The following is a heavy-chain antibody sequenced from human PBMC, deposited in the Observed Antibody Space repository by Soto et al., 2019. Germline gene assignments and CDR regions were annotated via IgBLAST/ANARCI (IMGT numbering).Heavy chain of an antibody. J-gene: IGHJ5*02. D-gene: IGHD6-13*01. CDR3: AREPPRATAGLNYFDP. CDR2: ISPFNGHT. CDR1: CYTFINFG. Sequence: GASVKVSCTTSCYTFINFGIGWVRQAPGQGLEWMGWISPFNGHTHYAQKFQGRVSLTTDTSTSTAFLELRSLTYDDTAVYYCAREPPRATAGLNYFDPWGQGPLVTVSS. V-gene: IGHV1-18*01.